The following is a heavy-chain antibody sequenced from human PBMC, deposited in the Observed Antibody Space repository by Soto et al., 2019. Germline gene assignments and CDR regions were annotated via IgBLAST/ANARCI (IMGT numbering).Heavy chain of an antibody. CDR2: ISGSGGST. D-gene: IGHD3-3*01. Sequence: PGGSLRLSCAASGFTFSSYAMSWVRQAPGKGLEWVSAISGSGGSTYYADSVKGRFTISRDNSKNTLYLQMNSLRAEDTAVYYCAKSLLGVSYYYYGMDVWGQGTTVTVSS. V-gene: IGHV3-23*01. J-gene: IGHJ6*02. CDR3: AKSLLGVSYYYYGMDV. CDR1: GFTFSSYA.